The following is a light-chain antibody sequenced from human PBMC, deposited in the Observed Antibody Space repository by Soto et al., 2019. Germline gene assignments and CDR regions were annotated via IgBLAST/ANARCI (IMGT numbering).Light chain of an antibody. CDR2: AAS. CDR1: QSISSY. CDR3: QQSYSTPYT. Sequence: DIQMTQSPSSLSASVGDRVTITCRASQSISSYLNWYQQKPGKAPKLLIYAASSLQSGVPSRFSCSGSGTDFNLTISSLQPEDFATYFCQQSYSTPYTFGQGTKLEIK. V-gene: IGKV1-39*01. J-gene: IGKJ2*01.